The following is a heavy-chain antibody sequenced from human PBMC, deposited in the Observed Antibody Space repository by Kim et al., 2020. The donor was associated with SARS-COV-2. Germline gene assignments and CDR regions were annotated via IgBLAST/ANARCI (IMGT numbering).Heavy chain of an antibody. J-gene: IGHJ6*02. Sequence: GGSLRLSCAASGFTFSSYSMNWVRQAPGKGLEWVSSISSSRYIYYADSAMGRFTISRDNAKNSLYVQLNSLRAEDTAVYYCAREHTTTYNWSRYYYYGMDDWGQGTTVTVSS. D-gene: IGHD1-20*01. CDR3: AREHTTTYNWSRYYYYGMDD. CDR2: ISSSRYI. CDR1: GFTFSSYS. V-gene: IGHV3-21*01.